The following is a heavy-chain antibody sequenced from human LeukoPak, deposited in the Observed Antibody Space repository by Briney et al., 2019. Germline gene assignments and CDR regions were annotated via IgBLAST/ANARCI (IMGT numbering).Heavy chain of an antibody. Sequence: SETLSLTCTVSGGSISSYYWSWIRQSPGKGLEWIGYIYYSGSTNYNPSLKSRVTISVDTSKNQFSLKLRSVTAADTAVYYCARVVQSTDSSGFYLPEYFQHWGQGTLVTVSS. D-gene: IGHD3-22*01. J-gene: IGHJ1*01. CDR1: GGSISSYY. V-gene: IGHV4-59*08. CDR2: IYYSGST. CDR3: ARVVQSTDSSGFYLPEYFQH.